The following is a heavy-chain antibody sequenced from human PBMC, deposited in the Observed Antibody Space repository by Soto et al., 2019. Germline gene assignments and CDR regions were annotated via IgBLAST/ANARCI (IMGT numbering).Heavy chain of an antibody. J-gene: IGHJ4*02. CDR1: GFTVSSNY. CDR2: IYSGGST. D-gene: IGHD3-10*01. V-gene: IGHV3-66*01. CDR3: ARGGYYYGSGTKIDY. Sequence: PGGSLRLSCAASGFTVSSNYMSWVRQAPGKGLEWVSVIYSGGSTYYADSVKGRFTISRDNSKNTLYLQMNSLRAEDTAVYYCARGGYYYGSGTKIDYWGQGTLVTVSS.